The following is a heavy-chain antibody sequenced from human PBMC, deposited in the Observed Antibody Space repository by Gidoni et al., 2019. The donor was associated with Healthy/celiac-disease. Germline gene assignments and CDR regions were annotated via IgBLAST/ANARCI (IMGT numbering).Heavy chain of an antibody. CDR3: AGMGYITGTSY. J-gene: IGHJ4*02. Sequence: QVQLQASGPGLVKPSQTLSLTCTFSGGAISSGGYYWSCIRQHPGKGLEWIGYIYYSGSTYYNPSLKSRVTISVDTSKNQFSLKLSSVTAADTAVYYCAGMGYITGTSYWGQGTLVTVSS. V-gene: IGHV4-31*03. CDR2: IYYSGST. CDR1: GGAISSGGYY. D-gene: IGHD1-20*01.